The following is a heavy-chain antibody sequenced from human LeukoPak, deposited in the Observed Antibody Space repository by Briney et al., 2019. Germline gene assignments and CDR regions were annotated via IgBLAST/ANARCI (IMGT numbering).Heavy chain of an antibody. J-gene: IGHJ4*02. D-gene: IGHD6-13*01. CDR2: IGTAGDT. CDR3: ARGSIAAAPDY. V-gene: IGHV3-13*01. CDR1: GFTFSSYD. Sequence: GGSLRLSCAASGFTFSSYDMHWVRQATGKGLEWVSAIGTAGDTYYPGSVKGRFTISRENAKNSLYLQMNSLRAGDTAVYYCARGSIAAAPDYWSQGTLVTVSS.